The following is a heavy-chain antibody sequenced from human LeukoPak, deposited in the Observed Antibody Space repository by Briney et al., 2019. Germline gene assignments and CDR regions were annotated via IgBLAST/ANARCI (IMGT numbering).Heavy chain of an antibody. CDR1: GFTFNDHF. D-gene: IGHD1-26*01. CDR2: RRNKARSYTT. CDR3: TRAYFSGNYYYPFDI. V-gene: IGHV3-72*01. J-gene: IGHJ3*02. Sequence: GGSLRLSCAASGFTFNDHFIDWVRQAPGKGLEWVGRRRNKARSYTTEYAASVKGRFTISRDDSMNSLYLQMNSLKTEDTAVYYCTRAYFSGNYYYPFDIWGQGTMVTVSS.